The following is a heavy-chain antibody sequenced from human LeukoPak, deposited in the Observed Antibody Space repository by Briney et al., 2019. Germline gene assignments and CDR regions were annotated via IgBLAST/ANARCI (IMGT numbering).Heavy chain of an antibody. CDR2: INPNSGGT. D-gene: IGHD6-19*01. V-gene: IGHV1-2*02. CDR3: XRGVIAVAEY. CDR1: XYTFTGYY. J-gene: IGHJ4*02. Sequence: CXXSXYTFTGYYMHWVRQAPGQGLEWMGWINPNSGGTNYAQKFQGRVTITRDTSISTAYMELSRLRSDDTGVYYCXRGVIAVAEYWGQGTLVTVSS.